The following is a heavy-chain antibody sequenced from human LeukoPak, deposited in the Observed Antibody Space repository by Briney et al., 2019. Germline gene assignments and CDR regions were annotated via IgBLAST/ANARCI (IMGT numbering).Heavy chain of an antibody. J-gene: IGHJ4*02. CDR3: ARDLWNYASHFDY. D-gene: IGHD1-7*01. V-gene: IGHV3-11*01. CDR1: GFTFSDYY. Sequence: GGSLRLSCAASGFTFSDYYMSWIRQAPGKGLEWISYISSSGSTIYYADSVKGRFTISRDNAKNSLYLQMNSLRAEDTAVYYCARDLWNYASHFDYWRQGTLVTVSS. CDR2: ISSSGSTI.